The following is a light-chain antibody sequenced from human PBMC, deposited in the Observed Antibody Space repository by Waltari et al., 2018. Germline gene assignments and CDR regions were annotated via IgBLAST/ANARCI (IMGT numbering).Light chain of an antibody. J-gene: IGLJ2*01. V-gene: IGLV3-25*03. CDR1: ALPTET. CDR2: KDI. CDR3: QSADSSGTYVI. Sequence: SYELTQPPSVSVSPGQTASSTCSGDALPTETAYWYQQKPGQAPVLVIYKDIERPSGIPERFSGSSSGTAVTLTISGVQAEDEADYYCQSADSSGTYVIFGGGTKLTVL.